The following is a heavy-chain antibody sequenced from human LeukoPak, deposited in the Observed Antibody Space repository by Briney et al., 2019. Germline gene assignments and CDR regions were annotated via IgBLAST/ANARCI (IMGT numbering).Heavy chain of an antibody. J-gene: IGHJ5*02. CDR3: ARDYTPYYYGSGRSWFDP. V-gene: IGHV1-2*02. Sequence: ASVKVSCKASGYTFTGYYMHWVRQAPGQGLEWMGWINPNSGGTNYAQKFQGRVTMTRDTSISTAYMELSRLRSDDMAVYYCARDYTPYYYGSGRSWFDPWGQGTLVTVSS. CDR2: INPNSGGT. D-gene: IGHD3-10*01. CDR1: GYTFTGYY.